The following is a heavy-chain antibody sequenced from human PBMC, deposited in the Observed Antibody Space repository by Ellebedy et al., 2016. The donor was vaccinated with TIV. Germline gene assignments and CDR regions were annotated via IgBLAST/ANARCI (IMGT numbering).Heavy chain of an antibody. CDR3: ARGPKYYYDSGTYYTAFDY. V-gene: IGHV3-7*04. CDR2: IEQDGSEK. J-gene: IGHJ4*02. D-gene: IGHD3-10*01. Sequence: GESLKISCAASGFTFSSYWMSWVRQAPGKGLEWVANIEQDGSEKYYVDSVKGRFTISRDNAKNSLYLQMNSLRAEDTAVYYCARGPKYYYDSGTYYTAFDYWGQGTLVTVSS. CDR1: GFTFSSYW.